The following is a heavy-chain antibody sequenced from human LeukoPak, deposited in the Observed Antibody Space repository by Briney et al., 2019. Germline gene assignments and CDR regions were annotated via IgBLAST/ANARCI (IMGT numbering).Heavy chain of an antibody. V-gene: IGHV4-31*03. D-gene: IGHD6-13*01. CDR1: GFSLTTSGMR. CDR2: IHYSGST. Sequence: SGPTLVNPRQTLTLTCTFSGFSLTTSGMRVTWIRQGPGKGLEWIGYIHYSGSTYYNPSLRSRLTMSVDTSKNHLSLKLTSVTAADTAVCYCARDANPIAAGTYNSFDPWGQGTLVTVSS. J-gene: IGHJ5*02. CDR3: ARDANPIAAGTYNSFDP.